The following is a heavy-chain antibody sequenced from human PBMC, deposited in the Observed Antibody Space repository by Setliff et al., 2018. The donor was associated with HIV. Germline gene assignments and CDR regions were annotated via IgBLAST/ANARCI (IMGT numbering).Heavy chain of an antibody. CDR2: INPKSDGT. J-gene: IGHJ4*02. Sequence: GASVKVSCKASGYSFTDYYIHWVRQAPGQGLEWMGWINPKSDGTNYAQKFQGWITTTRDTSISTAYMELSRLRSDDTAVYYCARGMDYYDTSGYYQYYFDYWGQGTLVTVSS. CDR1: GYSFTDYY. CDR3: ARGMDYYDTSGYYQYYFDY. D-gene: IGHD3-22*01. V-gene: IGHV1-2*04.